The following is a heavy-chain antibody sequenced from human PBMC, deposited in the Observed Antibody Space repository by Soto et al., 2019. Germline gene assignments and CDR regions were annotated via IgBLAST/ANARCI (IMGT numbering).Heavy chain of an antibody. CDR1: GGTFSSYA. V-gene: IGHV1-69*13. J-gene: IGHJ6*02. D-gene: IGHD3-9*01. CDR3: ASNVLRYFDWSSSALYYYYYGMAV. Sequence: SVKVSCKASGGTFSSYAISWVRQAPGQGLEWMGGIIPIFGTANYAQKFQGRVTITADESTSTAYMELSSLRSEDTAVYYCASNVLRYFDWSSSALYYYYYGMAVWGQGTTVTVSS. CDR2: IIPIFGTA.